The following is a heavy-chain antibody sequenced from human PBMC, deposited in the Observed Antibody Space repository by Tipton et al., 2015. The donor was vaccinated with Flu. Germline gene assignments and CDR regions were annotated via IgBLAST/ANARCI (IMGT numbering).Heavy chain of an antibody. J-gene: IGHJ6*02. Sequence: SLRLSCAASGLTFSDYGIHWVRQVPGKGLEWVAVMSYDGSYKSYIDSVKGRFTISRDNSKSTVYLQMNSLKVEDTAVYYCTRDRWSSSSRYGMDVWGQGTTVTVSS. CDR1: GLTFSDYG. CDR2: MSYDGSYK. V-gene: IGHV3-30*03. D-gene: IGHD6-6*01. CDR3: TRDRWSSSSRYGMDV.